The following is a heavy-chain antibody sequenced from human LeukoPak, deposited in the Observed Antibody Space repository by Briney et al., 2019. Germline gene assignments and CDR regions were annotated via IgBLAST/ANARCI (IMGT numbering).Heavy chain of an antibody. Sequence: ARGSLRLSCTASGFTFSSHWMHWVRQAPGKGLVWVSRINFDGSSTNYADSVRGRFTISRDNAKDTLYLQINSLRAEDTAVYYCARGITGMYYYDPWGQGTLVTVSS. CDR3: ARGITGMYYYDP. V-gene: IGHV3-74*01. D-gene: IGHD3-10*01. J-gene: IGHJ5*02. CDR2: INFDGSST. CDR1: GFTFSSHW.